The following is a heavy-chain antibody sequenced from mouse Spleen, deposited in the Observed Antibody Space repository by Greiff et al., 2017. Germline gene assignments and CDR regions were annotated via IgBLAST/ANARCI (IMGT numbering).Heavy chain of an antibody. CDR3: AVFYWYFDV. V-gene: IGHV3-6*01. J-gene: IGHJ1*03. CDR2: ISYDGSN. Sequence: EVQLQESGPGLVKPSQSLSLTCSVTGYSITSGYYWNWIRQFPGNKLEWMGYISYDGSNNYNPSLKNRISITRDTSKNQFFLKLNSVTTEDTATYYCAVFYWYFDVWGTGTTVTVSS. CDR1: GYSITSGYY.